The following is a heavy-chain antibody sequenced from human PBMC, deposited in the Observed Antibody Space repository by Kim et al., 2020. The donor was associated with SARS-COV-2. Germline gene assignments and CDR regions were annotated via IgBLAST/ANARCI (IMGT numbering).Heavy chain of an antibody. CDR3: AKSSSSSSSWYPPGDF. CDR2: ISGDGDST. D-gene: IGHD6-13*01. J-gene: IGHJ4*02. Sequence: GGSLRLSCAASGFTFDDYAMHWVRQAPGKGLEWVSVISGDGDSTYFADSVKGRFTISRDNSKNSLYLQMNSLRTEDTALYYCAKSSSSSSSWYPPGDFWGQGTLVTVSS. CDR1: GFTFDDYA. V-gene: IGHV3-43*02.